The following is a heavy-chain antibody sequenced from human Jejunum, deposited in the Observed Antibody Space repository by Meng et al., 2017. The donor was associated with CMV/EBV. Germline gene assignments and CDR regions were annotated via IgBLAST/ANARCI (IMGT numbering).Heavy chain of an antibody. CDR2: IRNDGSEI. CDR1: GISFSNSG. CDR3: VKDKGRTALDY. J-gene: IGHJ4*02. D-gene: IGHD3-10*01. V-gene: IGHV3-30*02. Sequence: QVQLVESGGGVVQPGGSLRLSCVTAGISFSNSGMHWGCQAPGKGLEWVVVIRNDGSEIYYVDSVKGRFTISRDNSKNTVYLQMNSLRVEDTGVYYCVKDKGRTALDYWGQGSLVTVSS.